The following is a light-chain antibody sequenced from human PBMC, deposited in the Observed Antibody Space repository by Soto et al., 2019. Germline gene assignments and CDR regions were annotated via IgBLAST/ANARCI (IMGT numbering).Light chain of an antibody. J-gene: IGKJ5*01. CDR1: QSISSY. CDR3: QQRSNWPPIT. CDR2: DAS. Sequence: EIVLTQSPATLSLSPGERATLSCRASQSISSYLAWYQQKPGQAPRLLVYDASNRATGIPARFSGSGSGTDFTLTTSSLEPEDCAVYYCQQRSNWPPITFGQGTLPEIK. V-gene: IGKV3-11*01.